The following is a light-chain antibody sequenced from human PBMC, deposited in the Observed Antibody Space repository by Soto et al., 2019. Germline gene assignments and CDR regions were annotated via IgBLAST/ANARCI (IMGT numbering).Light chain of an antibody. Sequence: EIVMTQSPATLSVSPGEGASLSCRASQSVSSHLAWYQQKSGQAPRLLIYDASTRATGIPARFSGSGSGTAFTLTINSLQSEDFAVYYCQQYNYWWTFGQGTKVDIK. J-gene: IGKJ1*01. CDR2: DAS. CDR1: QSVSSH. CDR3: QQYNYWWT. V-gene: IGKV3-15*01.